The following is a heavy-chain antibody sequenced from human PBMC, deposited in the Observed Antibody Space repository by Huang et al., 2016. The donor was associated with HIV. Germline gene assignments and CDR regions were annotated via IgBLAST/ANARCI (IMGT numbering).Heavy chain of an antibody. CDR2: MRSYGSNE. J-gene: IGHJ6*03. CDR3: ARAVDGFNSKGFYMDV. Sequence: QVQLVESGGGVVQPGGSLRLSCGASGFIFDNFGMHWVSQGPGKGLEWGAFMRSYGSNEYNGESVKGRFSISRDNVENRVYLQMNSLGDGDTAIYYCARAVDGFNSKGFYMDVWGKGTAVIVSS. V-gene: IGHV3-30*02. D-gene: IGHD5-12*01. CDR1: GFIFDNFG.